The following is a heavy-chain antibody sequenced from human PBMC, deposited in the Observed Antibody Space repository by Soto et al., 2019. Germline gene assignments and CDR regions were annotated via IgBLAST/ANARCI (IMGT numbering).Heavy chain of an antibody. V-gene: IGHV1-8*01. CDR2: MNPNSGNT. D-gene: IGHD2-2*01. CDR1: GYTCTIYY. CDR3: ARGRAFCISTSCYRDYYVLDV. J-gene: IGHJ6*02. Sequence: ASVKGSCKASGYTCTIYYINWVRQATGQGLEWMGWMNPNSGNTGYAQKFQGRVTMTRNTSISTAYMELSSLRSEDTAVYYCARGRAFCISTSCYRDYYVLDVWGQGTTVTVSS.